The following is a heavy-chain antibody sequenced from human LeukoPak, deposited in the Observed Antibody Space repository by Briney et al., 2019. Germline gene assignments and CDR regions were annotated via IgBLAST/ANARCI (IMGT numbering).Heavy chain of an antibody. CDR1: GFTFSRYW. D-gene: IGHD6-19*01. J-gene: IGHJ5*02. Sequence: SGGSLRLSCAASGFTFSRYWMFWVRQAPGKGLEWVSAISGSGGSTYYADSVKGRFTISRDNSKNTLYLQMNSLRAEDTAVYYCAKGEQWLVRNNWFDPWGQGTLVTVSS. CDR2: ISGSGGST. CDR3: AKGEQWLVRNNWFDP. V-gene: IGHV3-23*01.